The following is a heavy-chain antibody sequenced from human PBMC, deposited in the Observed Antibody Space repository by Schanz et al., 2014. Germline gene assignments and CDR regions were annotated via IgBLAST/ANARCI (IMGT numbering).Heavy chain of an antibody. CDR3: AKGRFGELSAFDI. D-gene: IGHD3-10*01. J-gene: IGHJ3*02. CDR1: GFTFSSYS. Sequence: EVQLVESGGGLVQPGGSLRLSCVASGFTFSSYSMNWVRQAPGKGLEWVSYISSSSSTRYYADSVKGRFTISRDNAKNSLFLQMNSLRAEDTAVYYCAKGRFGELSAFDIWGQGTMVTVSS. V-gene: IGHV3-48*01. CDR2: ISSSSSTR.